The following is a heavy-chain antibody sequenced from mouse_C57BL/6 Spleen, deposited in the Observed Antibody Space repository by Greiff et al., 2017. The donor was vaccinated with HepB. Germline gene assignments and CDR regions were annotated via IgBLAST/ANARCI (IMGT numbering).Heavy chain of an antibody. Sequence: EVQLQESGAELVKPGASVKLSCTASGFNIKDYYMHWVKQRTEQGLEWIGRIDPRSGNTYYNEKFKGKATLTADKSSSTAYMELRSLTSEDSAVYFCARSSLYGNYGDWYFDVWGTGTTVTVSS. D-gene: IGHD2-1*01. CDR2: IDPRSGNT. CDR3: ARSSLYGNYGDWYFDV. J-gene: IGHJ1*03. V-gene: IGHV14-3*02. CDR1: GFNIKDYY.